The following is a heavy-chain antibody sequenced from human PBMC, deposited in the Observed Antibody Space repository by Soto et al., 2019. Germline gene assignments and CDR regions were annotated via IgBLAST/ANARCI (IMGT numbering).Heavy chain of an antibody. CDR1: GFTFSSYS. Sequence: GGSLRLSCAASGFTFSSYSMNWVRQAPGKGLEWVSYISSSSSTIYYADSVKGRFTISRDNAKNSLYLQMNSLRDEDTAVYYCARDRFYYDSSGYYVSKHSYYYYYGMDVWGQGTTVTVSS. V-gene: IGHV3-48*02. CDR3: ARDRFYYDSSGYYVSKHSYYYYYGMDV. CDR2: ISSSSSTI. J-gene: IGHJ6*02. D-gene: IGHD3-22*01.